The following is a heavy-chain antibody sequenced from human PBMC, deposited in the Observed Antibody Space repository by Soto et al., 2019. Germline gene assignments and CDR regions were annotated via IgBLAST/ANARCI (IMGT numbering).Heavy chain of an antibody. V-gene: IGHV4-59*08. CDR3: GRHGVGNYYYYMDV. D-gene: IGHD2-15*01. J-gene: IGHJ6*03. Sequence: PSETLSLTCTVSGGSISSYYWSWIRQPPGKGLEWIGYIYYSGSTNYNPSLKSRVTISVDTSKNQFSLKLSSVTAADTAVYYCGRHGVGNYYYYMDVWGKGTTVTVSS. CDR1: GGSISSYY. CDR2: IYYSGST.